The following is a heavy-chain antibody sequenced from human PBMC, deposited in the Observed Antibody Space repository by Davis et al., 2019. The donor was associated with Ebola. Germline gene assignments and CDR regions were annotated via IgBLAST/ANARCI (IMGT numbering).Heavy chain of an antibody. J-gene: IGHJ4*02. V-gene: IGHV5-10-1*01. Sequence: GESLKISCKGSGYSFTSYWIGWVRQMPGKGLEWLGKIDPTDSYVDYSPSFQGHVTISVDRSISTAYLQWHSLQASDTALYYCARHWGGSNWNIFDSWGQGALVTVSS. D-gene: IGHD1-1*01. CDR1: GYSFTSYW. CDR3: ARHWGGSNWNIFDS. CDR2: IDPTDSYV.